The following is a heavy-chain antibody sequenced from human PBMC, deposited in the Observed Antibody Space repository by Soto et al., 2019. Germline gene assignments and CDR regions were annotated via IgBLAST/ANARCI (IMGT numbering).Heavy chain of an antibody. D-gene: IGHD3-3*01. Sequence: LRLSCAASGFTFSSYSMNWVRQAPGKGLEWVSSISSSSSYIYYADSVKGRFTISRDNAKNSLYLQMNSLRAEDTAVYYCARDGARYDFWSGYPLGVWGQGTTVTVSS. CDR3: ARDGARYDFWSGYPLGV. J-gene: IGHJ6*02. CDR2: ISSSSSYI. CDR1: GFTFSSYS. V-gene: IGHV3-21*01.